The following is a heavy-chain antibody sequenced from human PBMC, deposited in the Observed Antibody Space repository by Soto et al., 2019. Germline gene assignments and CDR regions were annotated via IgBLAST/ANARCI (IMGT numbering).Heavy chain of an antibody. D-gene: IGHD5-12*01. Sequence: GGSLRLSCAASGFTFSAYDMHWVRQAPGKGLEWVALIRHDGSIEYYSDSVKGRFTVSRDISKNTLYLQMNSLRAEDTAVYYCARDRYERSAWYEGSYFDYWGQGTLVTVSS. CDR3: ARDRYERSAWYEGSYFDY. J-gene: IGHJ4*02. V-gene: IGHV3-33*01. CDR2: IRHDGSIE. CDR1: GFTFSAYD.